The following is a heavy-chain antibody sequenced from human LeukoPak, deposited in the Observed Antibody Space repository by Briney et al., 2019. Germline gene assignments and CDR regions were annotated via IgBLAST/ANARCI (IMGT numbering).Heavy chain of an antibody. CDR2: INPSGGST. V-gene: IGHV1-46*01. D-gene: IGHD3-22*01. J-gene: IGHJ4*02. CDR1: GYTFTSYY. Sequence: ASVKVSCKASGYTFTSYYMHWVRQAPGQGLEWMGIINPSGGSTSYAQKFQGRVTMTRDMSTSTVYMELSSLRSEDTAVYYCARGAETTYYDDSSGYYPTDYWGQGTLVTVSS. CDR3: ARGAETTYYDDSSGYYPTDY.